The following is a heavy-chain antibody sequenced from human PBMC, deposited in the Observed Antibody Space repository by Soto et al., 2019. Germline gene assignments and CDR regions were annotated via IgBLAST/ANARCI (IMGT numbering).Heavy chain of an antibody. Sequence: GSVKVSCKASGYTFTSYCISWVRQAPGQGLEWMGWISAYNGNTNYAQKLQGRVTMTTDTSTSTAYMELRRLRSDDTAVYYCARDENLIAAFDIWGQGTMVTVSS. V-gene: IGHV1-18*01. CDR3: ARDENLIAAFDI. D-gene: IGHD3-16*02. CDR2: ISAYNGNT. J-gene: IGHJ3*02. CDR1: GYTFTSYC.